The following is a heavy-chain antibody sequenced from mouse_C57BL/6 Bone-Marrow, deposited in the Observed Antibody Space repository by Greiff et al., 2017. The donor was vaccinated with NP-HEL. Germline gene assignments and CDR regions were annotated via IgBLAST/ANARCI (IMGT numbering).Heavy chain of an antibody. V-gene: IGHV14-1*01. CDR3: TTPYGNYWYFDV. Sequence: VQLKQSGAELVRPGASVKLSCTASGFNIQDYYMHWVKQRPEQGLEWIGRIDPEDGDTEYAPKFQGKATMTADTSSNTAYLQLSSLTSEDTAVDYCTTPYGNYWYFDVWGTGTTVTVSS. J-gene: IGHJ1*03. CDR2: IDPEDGDT. CDR1: GFNIQDYY. D-gene: IGHD2-1*01.